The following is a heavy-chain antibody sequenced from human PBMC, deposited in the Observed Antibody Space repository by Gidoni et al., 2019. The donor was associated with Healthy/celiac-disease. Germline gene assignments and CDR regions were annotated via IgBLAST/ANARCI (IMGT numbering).Heavy chain of an antibody. J-gene: IGHJ4*02. CDR2: IIPICGTA. D-gene: IGHD4-17*01. Sequence: QVQLVQSGAEVKKPGSSVKVSCKASGGTFSSYAISWVRQAPGQGLEWMGGIIPICGTANYAQKFQGRVTITADESTSTAYMELSSLRSEDTAVYYWARGVRGGDYGDGVFSYWGQGTLVTVSS. CDR3: ARGVRGGDYGDGVFSY. CDR1: GGTFSSYA. V-gene: IGHV1-69*01.